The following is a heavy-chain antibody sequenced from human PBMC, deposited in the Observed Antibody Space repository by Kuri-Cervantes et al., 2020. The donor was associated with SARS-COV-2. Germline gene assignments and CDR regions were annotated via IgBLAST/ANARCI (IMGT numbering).Heavy chain of an antibody. V-gene: IGHV3-74*01. D-gene: IGHD2-2*01. CDR1: GFTFSSYW. J-gene: IGHJ5*02. CDR2: INSDGSST. CDR3: ARGRNLVPADNWFDP. Sequence: GESLKISCAASGFTFSSYWMHWVRQAPGKGLVWVSRINSDGSSTSYADSVKGRFTISRDNAKNTPYLQMNSLRAEDTAVYYCARGRNLVPADNWFDPWGQGTLVTVSS.